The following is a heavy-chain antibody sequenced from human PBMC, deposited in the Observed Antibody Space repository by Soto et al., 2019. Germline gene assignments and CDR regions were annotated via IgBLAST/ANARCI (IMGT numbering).Heavy chain of an antibody. Sequence: GESLKISCAASGFTFSSYAMSWVRQAPGKGLEWVSAISGSGGSTYYADSVKGRFTISRDNSKNTLYLQMNSLRAEDTAVYYCAKMMVDGSYYAPYDYWGQGTLVTVSS. D-gene: IGHD1-26*01. CDR1: GFTFSSYA. CDR3: AKMMVDGSYYAPYDY. J-gene: IGHJ4*02. CDR2: ISGSGGST. V-gene: IGHV3-23*01.